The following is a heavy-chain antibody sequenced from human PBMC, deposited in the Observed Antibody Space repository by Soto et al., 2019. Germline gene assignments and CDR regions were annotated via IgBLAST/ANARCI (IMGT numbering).Heavy chain of an antibody. CDR3: ARSDGRY. CDR2: IYYSGST. Sequence: SETLSLTCAVYGGSLSGYYWNWIRQPPGKGLEWIGEIYYSGSTNYNPSLKSRVTISVDTSKNQFSLKLSSVTAADTAVYYCARSDGRYWGQGTLVTVSS. V-gene: IGHV4-34*01. J-gene: IGHJ4*02. CDR1: GGSLSGYY.